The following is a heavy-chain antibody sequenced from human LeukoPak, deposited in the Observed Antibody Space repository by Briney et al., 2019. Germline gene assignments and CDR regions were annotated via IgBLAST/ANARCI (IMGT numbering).Heavy chain of an antibody. CDR3: TGSYDSSGYYPASFDY. V-gene: IGHV3-73*01. Sequence: GGSLKLSCAASGFTFSGSAMHWVRQASGKGLEWVGRIRSKANSYATAYAASVKGRFTISRDDSKNTAYLQMNSLKTEDTAVYYCTGSYDSSGYYPASFDYWGQGTLVTVSS. J-gene: IGHJ4*02. D-gene: IGHD3-22*01. CDR2: IRSKANSYAT. CDR1: GFTFSGSA.